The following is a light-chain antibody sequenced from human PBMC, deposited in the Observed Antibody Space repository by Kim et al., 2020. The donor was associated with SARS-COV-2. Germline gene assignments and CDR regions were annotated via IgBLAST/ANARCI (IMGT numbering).Light chain of an antibody. V-gene: IGLV1-40*01. J-gene: IGLJ3*02. CDR3: QSYDTSLSAWV. CDR1: SSNIGAGYD. CDR2: GNS. Sequence: QSVLTQPPSVSGAPGQRVTISCTGSSSNIGAGYDVHWYQQFPGTAPKLLIYGNSNRPSGGPDRFSGSKSGTSASLAITGLQAEDESDYYCQSYDTSLSAWVFGGGTQLTVL.